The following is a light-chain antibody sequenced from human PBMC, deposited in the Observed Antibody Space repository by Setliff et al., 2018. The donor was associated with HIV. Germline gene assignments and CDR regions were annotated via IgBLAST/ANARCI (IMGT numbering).Light chain of an antibody. CDR1: SSDVGSYNL. J-gene: IGLJ1*01. CDR3: CAYAGSSTYV. Sequence: QSVLTQPASVSGSPGQSITLSCTGTSSDVGSYNLVSWYQHHPGKAPKLMIYEVSERPSGVSNRFSGSKSGNTASLTISGLQAEDEADYYCCAYAGSSTYVFGTGTKVTV. CDR2: EVS. V-gene: IGLV2-23*02.